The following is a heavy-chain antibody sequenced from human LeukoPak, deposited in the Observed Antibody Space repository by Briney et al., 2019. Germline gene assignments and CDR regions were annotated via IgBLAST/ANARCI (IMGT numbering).Heavy chain of an antibody. CDR3: SRGLDSRKLGY. CDR1: GASFNSDDQY. CDR2: IHPGGMS. D-gene: IGHD3-22*01. V-gene: IGHV4-31*03. Sequence: SETLSLTCTVSGASFNSDDQYWNWIRQCPGKGLEWIGSIHPGGMSYNNPSLESRVTMSRDTSTNQFSLNLNSVTAADTAVYFCSRGLDSRKLGYWGQGILVTVSS. J-gene: IGHJ4*02.